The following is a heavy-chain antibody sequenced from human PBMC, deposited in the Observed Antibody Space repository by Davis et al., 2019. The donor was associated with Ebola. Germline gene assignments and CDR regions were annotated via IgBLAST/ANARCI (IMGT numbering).Heavy chain of an antibody. V-gene: IGHV5-10-1*01. D-gene: IGHD3-22*01. J-gene: IGHJ5*02. CDR1: GYSFTNYW. CDR3: ARHRGEYYYDSSGYYFRYNWFDP. CDR2: IDPSDSYT. Sequence: GESLKISCKGSGYSFTNYWISWVRQMPGKGLEWMGRIDPSDSYTNYSPSFHGHVTISADKSIRTAYLQWSSLKASDTAMYYCARHRGEYYYDSSGYYFRYNWFDPWGQGTLVTVSS.